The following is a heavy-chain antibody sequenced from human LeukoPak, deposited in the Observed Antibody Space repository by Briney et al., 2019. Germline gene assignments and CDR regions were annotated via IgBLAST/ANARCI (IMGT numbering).Heavy chain of an antibody. V-gene: IGHV4-34*01. CDR3: ARGYSSSWYVPRAGYYMDV. Sequence: SETPSLTCAVYSGSFSGYYWSWIRRPPGKGLEWIGEINHSGSTNYNPSLKSRVAISVDTSKNQFSLKLSSVTAADTAVYYCARGYSSSWYVPRAGYYMDVWGKGTTVTVSS. CDR1: SGSFSGYY. D-gene: IGHD6-13*01. CDR2: INHSGST. J-gene: IGHJ6*03.